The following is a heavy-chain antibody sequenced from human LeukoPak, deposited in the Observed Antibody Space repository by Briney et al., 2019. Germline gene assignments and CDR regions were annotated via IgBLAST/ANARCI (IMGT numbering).Heavy chain of an antibody. J-gene: IGHJ3*01. CDR3: AREKSPERKTWLQLGAFDV. Sequence: PSETLSLTCTVSGGSMSHHWSWIRQAPGEGLEWIGYISHTASTNYNPSLKSRVTLSIDTSNSQLAFPLTSVTAADTAVYYCAREKSPERKTWLQLGAFDVWGQGTVVTVSS. CDR1: GGSMSHH. CDR2: ISHTAST. V-gene: IGHV4-59*11. D-gene: IGHD5-24*01.